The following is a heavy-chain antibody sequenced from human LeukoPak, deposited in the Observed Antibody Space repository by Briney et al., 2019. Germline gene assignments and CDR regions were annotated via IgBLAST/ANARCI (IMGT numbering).Heavy chain of an antibody. CDR1: GFTFSSYG. D-gene: IGHD3-22*01. J-gene: IGHJ4*02. Sequence: GGSLRLSCAASGFTFSSYGMHWVRQAPGKGLEWVAVISYDGSNKYYADSVKGRFTISRDNSKNTLYLQMNSLRAEDTAVYYCAKDEYDSSGYIFDYWDQGTLVTVSS. CDR3: AKDEYDSSGYIFDY. CDR2: ISYDGSNK. V-gene: IGHV3-30*18.